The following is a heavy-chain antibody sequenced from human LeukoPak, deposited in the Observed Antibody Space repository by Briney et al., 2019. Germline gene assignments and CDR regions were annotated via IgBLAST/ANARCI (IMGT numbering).Heavy chain of an antibody. D-gene: IGHD1-26*01. Sequence: GGSLRLSCAASGFIFSSYGMHWVRQAPGKGLEWVAVISYDGSNKYYADSVKGRFTISRDNSKNTVYLQMNSLRAEDTAVYYCAKGRHSLGGTPEFHYWGQGTLVTVSS. CDR1: GFIFSSYG. CDR2: ISYDGSNK. J-gene: IGHJ4*02. V-gene: IGHV3-30*18. CDR3: AKGRHSLGGTPEFHY.